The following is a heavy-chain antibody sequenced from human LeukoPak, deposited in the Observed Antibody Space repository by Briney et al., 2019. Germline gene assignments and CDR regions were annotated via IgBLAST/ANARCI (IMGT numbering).Heavy chain of an antibody. CDR1: GFTFSSYA. CDR3: AKVLYDFWSGYAY. CDR2: ISGSGGST. D-gene: IGHD3-3*01. V-gene: IGHV3-23*01. Sequence: LPGGSLRLSCAASGFTFSSYAMSWVRQAPGKGLEWVSAISGSGGSTYYADSVKGRFTISRDNSKNTLYLQMNSLRAEDTAVYYCAKVLYDFWSGYAYWGQGTLVTVSS. J-gene: IGHJ4*02.